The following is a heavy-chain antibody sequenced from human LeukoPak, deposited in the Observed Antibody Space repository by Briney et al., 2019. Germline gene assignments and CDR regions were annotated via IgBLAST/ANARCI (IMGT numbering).Heavy chain of an antibody. Sequence: SETLSLTCSVSGGSISNYYWSRIRQPPGKGLEWIGYIYYSGSTNYNPSLKSRVTISVDTSKNQFSLKLSSATAADTAVYFCARERTTGREFDYWGQGTLVTVSS. J-gene: IGHJ4*02. CDR2: IYYSGST. CDR3: ARERTTGREFDY. V-gene: IGHV4-59*01. D-gene: IGHD4-11*01. CDR1: GGSISNYY.